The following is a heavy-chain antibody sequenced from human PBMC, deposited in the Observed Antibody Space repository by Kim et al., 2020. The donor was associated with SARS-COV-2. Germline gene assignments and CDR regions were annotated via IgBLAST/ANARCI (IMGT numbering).Heavy chain of an antibody. J-gene: IGHJ4*02. V-gene: IGHV3-33*01. CDR3: ARGRAVTRAQGETRWYFDY. CDR2: LWNDGSNK. D-gene: IGHD3-16*01. CDR1: GFTFSSYG. Sequence: GGSLRLSCAASGFTFSSYGMHWVRQAPGKGLEWVARLWNDGSNKDYADSVRGRFTISRDNSNDTLYLQMDSLRAEDTAVYYCARGRAVTRAQGETRWYFDYWGQGTLVTVSS.